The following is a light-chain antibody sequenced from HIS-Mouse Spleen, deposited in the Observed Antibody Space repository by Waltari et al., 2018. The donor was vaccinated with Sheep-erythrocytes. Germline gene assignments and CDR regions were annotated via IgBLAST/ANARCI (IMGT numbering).Light chain of an antibody. CDR1: SGSISSNY. CDR3: AAWDDSLSGNWV. V-gene: IGLV1-47*01. Sequence: LTQPHSVSESPGKTVTISCTRSSGSISSNYVQWYQQRPVSAPKLLIYRNNQRPSGVPDRFSGSKSGTSASLAISGLRSEDEADYYCAAWDDSLSGNWVFGGGTKLTVL. CDR2: RNN. J-gene: IGLJ3*02.